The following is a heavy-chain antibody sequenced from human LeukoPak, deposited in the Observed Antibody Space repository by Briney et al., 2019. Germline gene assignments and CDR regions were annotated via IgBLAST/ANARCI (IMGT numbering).Heavy chain of an antibody. CDR1: GGTCSSYA. D-gene: IGHD2-15*01. CDR3: ARVGPGGSCPGD. V-gene: IGHV1-69*13. CDR2: IIPIFGTA. J-gene: IGHJ4*02. Sequence: SVKVSCKASGGTCSSYAISWVRQAPGQGLEWMGGIIPIFGTANYAQKFQGRVTITADESTSTAYMELSSLRSEDTAVYYCARVGPGGSCPGDWGQGTLVTVSS.